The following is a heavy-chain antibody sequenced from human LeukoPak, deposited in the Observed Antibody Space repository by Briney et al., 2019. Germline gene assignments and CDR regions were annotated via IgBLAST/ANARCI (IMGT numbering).Heavy chain of an antibody. V-gene: IGHV3-30*18. CDR1: GFTFSNYA. CDR3: AKDALLLWFGELLYIDY. Sequence: GGSLRLSCAASGFTFSNYAMSWVRQAPGKGLEWVAVISYDGSNKYYADSVKGRFTISRDNSKNTLYLQMNSLRAEDTAVYYCAKDALLLWFGELLYIDYWGQGTLVTVSS. CDR2: ISYDGSNK. J-gene: IGHJ4*02. D-gene: IGHD3-10*01.